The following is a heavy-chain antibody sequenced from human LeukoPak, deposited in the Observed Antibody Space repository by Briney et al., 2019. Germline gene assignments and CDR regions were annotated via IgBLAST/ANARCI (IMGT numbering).Heavy chain of an antibody. J-gene: IGHJ4*02. D-gene: IGHD2-15*01. V-gene: IGHV3-30-3*01. Sequence: SGRSLRLSCAASGFTFSDYGLHWVRQAPGKGLDWVAVISYDGSNKYYADSVKGRFTISRDNSKNTLYLQMNSLRAEDTAVYYCARKAYCSGGSCYGDPLHYYFDYWGQGTLVTVSS. CDR1: GFTFSDYG. CDR3: ARKAYCSGGSCYGDPLHYYFDY. CDR2: ISYDGSNK.